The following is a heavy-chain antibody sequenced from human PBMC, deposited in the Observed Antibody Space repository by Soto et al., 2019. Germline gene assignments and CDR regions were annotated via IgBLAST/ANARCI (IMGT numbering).Heavy chain of an antibody. D-gene: IGHD6-19*01. CDR2: INTGAGTT. J-gene: IGHJ4*01. V-gene: IGHV1-3*04. CDR1: GYTFTRYA. Sequence: ASVKVSCKASGYTFTRYAIHWVRQAPGQSLQWMGWINTGAGTTKYSQNFQARVTIYMNTSASTVYVELASLIFEDTAMCYCVREYSSGFLRGHGTLVTVSS. CDR3: VREYSSGFL.